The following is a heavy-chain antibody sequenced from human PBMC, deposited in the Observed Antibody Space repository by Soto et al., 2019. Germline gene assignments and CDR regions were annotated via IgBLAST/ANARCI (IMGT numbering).Heavy chain of an antibody. Sequence: XESLRLSCAASGFTFSTYAMTWVRQAPGKGLEWVSGISGSGDSTYYADSVKGRFAISRDNSKNTLFLQMNSLRAEDTAVYYCATTRDASYYYGMDVWGQGTTVTVSS. J-gene: IGHJ6*02. CDR1: GFTFSTYA. D-gene: IGHD5-12*01. V-gene: IGHV3-23*01. CDR3: ATTRDASYYYGMDV. CDR2: ISGSGDST.